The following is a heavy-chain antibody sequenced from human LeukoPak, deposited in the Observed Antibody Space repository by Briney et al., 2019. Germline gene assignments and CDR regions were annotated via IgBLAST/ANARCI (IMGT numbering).Heavy chain of an antibody. Sequence: SETLSLTCTVSGGSISSYYWSWIRQPPGKGLEWIGYIYYSGSTNYNPSLKSRVTISVDTSKNQFSLKLSSVTAADTAVYYCARGSHSSGYYSCTYYFDYWGQGTLVTVSS. V-gene: IGHV4-59*01. CDR1: GGSISSYY. CDR2: IYYSGST. CDR3: ARGSHSSGYYSCTYYFDY. D-gene: IGHD3-22*01. J-gene: IGHJ4*02.